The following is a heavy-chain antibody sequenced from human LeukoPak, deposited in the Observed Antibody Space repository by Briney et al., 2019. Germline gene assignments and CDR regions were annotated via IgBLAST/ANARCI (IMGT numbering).Heavy chain of an antibody. CDR1: GFVFSHYA. Sequence: GGSLRLSCAASGFVFSHYAIYLVRQAPGKGLEWVALISYDGSNQFYANSVKGRFTISRDNSKNTLYLQMNSLRTEDTAVYYCARAKTTVTTFDAFDIWGQGTMVTVSS. D-gene: IGHD4-17*01. CDR3: ARAKTTVTTFDAFDI. J-gene: IGHJ3*02. V-gene: IGHV3-30-3*01. CDR2: ISYDGSNQ.